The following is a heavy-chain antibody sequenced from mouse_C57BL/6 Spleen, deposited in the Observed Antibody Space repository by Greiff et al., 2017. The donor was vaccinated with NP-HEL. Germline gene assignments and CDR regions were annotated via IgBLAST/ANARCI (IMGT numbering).Heavy chain of an antibody. Sequence: DVHLVESGPGMVKPSQSLSLTCTVTGYSITSGYDWHWIRHFPGTKLDWLGYISYSGSTNYNPSLKSRISITHDTSKNHFFLKLNSVTTEDTATYYCATGTPFYYAMDYWGQGTSVTVSS. CDR2: ISYSGST. CDR1: GYSITSGYD. D-gene: IGHD4-1*01. V-gene: IGHV3-1*01. J-gene: IGHJ4*01. CDR3: ATGTPFYYAMDY.